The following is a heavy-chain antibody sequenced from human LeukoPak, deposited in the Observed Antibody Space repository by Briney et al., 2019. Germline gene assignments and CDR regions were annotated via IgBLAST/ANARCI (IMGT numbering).Heavy chain of an antibody. CDR3: AREHIAAAGPPRGFDY. V-gene: IGHV1-46*01. CDR1: GYTFTSYY. D-gene: IGHD6-13*01. Sequence: ASVKVSRKASGYTFTSYYMHWVRQAPGQGLEWMGIINPSGGSTSYAQKFQGRVTMTRDTSTSTVYMELSSLRSEDTAVYYCAREHIAAAGPPRGFDYWGQGTLVTVSS. J-gene: IGHJ4*02. CDR2: INPSGGST.